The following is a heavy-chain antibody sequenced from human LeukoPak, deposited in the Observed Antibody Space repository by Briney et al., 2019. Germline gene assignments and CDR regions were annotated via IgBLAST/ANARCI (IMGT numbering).Heavy chain of an antibody. CDR1: GFTFSNYW. Sequence: GGSLRLSCVASGFTFSNYWMTWVRQAPGKGLEWVSAISGSGGSTYYADSVKGRFTISRDNSKNTLYLQMNSLRAEDTAVYYCAKAVGLRYFDYWGQGTLVTVSS. J-gene: IGHJ4*02. V-gene: IGHV3-23*01. CDR2: ISGSGGST. CDR3: AKAVGLRYFDY. D-gene: IGHD3-9*01.